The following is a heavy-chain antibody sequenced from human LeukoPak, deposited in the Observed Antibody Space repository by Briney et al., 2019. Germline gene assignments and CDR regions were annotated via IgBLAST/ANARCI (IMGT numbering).Heavy chain of an antibody. V-gene: IGHV4-59*01. CDR3: ARAFWGSGIDY. D-gene: IGHD3-16*01. CDR1: GGSISNYY. J-gene: IGHJ4*02. CDR2: IHFSGST. Sequence: SETLSLTCTVSGGSISNYYWSWIRQFPGKGLEWIGYIHFSGSTEYNPSLKSRVTISVDTSKNQFYLKLSSVTAADTAVYYCARAFWGSGIDYWGQGTLVTVSS.